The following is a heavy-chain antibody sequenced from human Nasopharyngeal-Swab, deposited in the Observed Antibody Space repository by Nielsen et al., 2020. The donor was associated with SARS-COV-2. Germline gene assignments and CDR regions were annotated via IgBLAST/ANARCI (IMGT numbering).Heavy chain of an antibody. CDR1: GFTFSSYS. CDR2: ISSSSSYI. Sequence: GESLKTSCAASGFTFSSYSMNWVRQAPGKGLEWVSSISSSSSYIYYADSVKGRFTVSRDNAKISLYLQMDSLRAEDTALYYCARDAGYCSGGYCYSSSVFDYWGQGTLVTVSS. CDR3: ARDAGYCSGGYCYSSSVFDY. D-gene: IGHD2-15*01. V-gene: IGHV3-21*06. J-gene: IGHJ4*02.